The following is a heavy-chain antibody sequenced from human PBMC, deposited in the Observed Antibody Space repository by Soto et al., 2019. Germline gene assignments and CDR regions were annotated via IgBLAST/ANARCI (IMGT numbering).Heavy chain of an antibody. V-gene: IGHV1-18*01. J-gene: IGHJ4*02. D-gene: IGHD1-26*01. CDR2: ISAYNGNT. CDR3: AGDRGSYALDY. CDR1: GYTFTSYG. Sequence: QVQLVQSGAEVKKPGASVKVSCKASGYTFTSYGISWVRQAPGQGLEWMGWISAYNGNTNYAQKLQGRVTMTTDTSTITAYMELRSLTSDDTALYYFAGDRGSYALDYWGQGTLVTVSS.